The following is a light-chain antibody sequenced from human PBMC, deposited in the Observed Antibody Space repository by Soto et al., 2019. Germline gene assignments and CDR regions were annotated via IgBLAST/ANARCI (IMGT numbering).Light chain of an antibody. Sequence: IQMTHSPSTLSASVGDRVTITCRASQSISSWLAWYQQKPGQAPKLLIYKASTFQSVVPSRFSSSGSGAKFTLAISSLQPDDSATYYCQQYNDNWTFGQGTKV. J-gene: IGKJ1*01. V-gene: IGKV1-5*03. CDR2: KAS. CDR3: QQYNDNWT. CDR1: QSISSW.